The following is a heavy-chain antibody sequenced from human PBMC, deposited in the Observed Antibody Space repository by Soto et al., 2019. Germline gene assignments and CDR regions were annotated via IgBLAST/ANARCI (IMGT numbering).Heavy chain of an antibody. J-gene: IGHJ4*02. Sequence: QVQLVESGGGVVQPGRSLRLSCAASGFTFSRYGMHWVRQAPGKGLEWVAVIWYDGSNKYYADSVKGRFTISRDNSKNTLSLQMNSLSAEDTAVYSCASSSSNWRLDYWGQGTLVTVSS. V-gene: IGHV3-33*01. CDR3: ASSSSNWRLDY. D-gene: IGHD1-1*01. CDR1: GFTFSRYG. CDR2: IWYDGSNK.